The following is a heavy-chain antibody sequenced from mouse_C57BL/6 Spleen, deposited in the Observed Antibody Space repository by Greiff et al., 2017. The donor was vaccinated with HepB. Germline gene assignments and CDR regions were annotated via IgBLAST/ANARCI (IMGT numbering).Heavy chain of an antibody. CDR2: ISSGSSTI. D-gene: IGHD1-1*01. J-gene: IGHJ4*01. CDR3: ARTTTVVATDYAMDY. V-gene: IGHV5-17*01. Sequence: EVNVVESGGGLVKPGGSLKLSCAASGFTFSDYGMHWVRQAPEKGLEWVAYISSGSSTIYYADTVKGRFTISRDNAKNTLFLQMTSLRSEDTAMYYCARTTTVVATDYAMDYWGQGTSVTVSS. CDR1: GFTFSDYG.